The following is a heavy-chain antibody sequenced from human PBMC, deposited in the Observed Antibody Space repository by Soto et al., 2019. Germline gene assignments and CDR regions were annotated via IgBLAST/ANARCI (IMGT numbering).Heavy chain of an antibody. Sequence: EVQVVESGGGLVQPGGSLRLSCVASGFTFSNHWMTWVRQAPGKGLEWVANIKQDGSEKYYVDSVKGRFTLSRDNAKNSLYLQMNSLRAEDTAVYYCARDSAYCRSTSCYLSYYYYMDVWGKGTTVTVSS. CDR3: ARDSAYCRSTSCYLSYYYYMDV. CDR1: GFTFSNHW. CDR2: IKQDGSEK. D-gene: IGHD2-2*01. V-gene: IGHV3-7*01. J-gene: IGHJ6*03.